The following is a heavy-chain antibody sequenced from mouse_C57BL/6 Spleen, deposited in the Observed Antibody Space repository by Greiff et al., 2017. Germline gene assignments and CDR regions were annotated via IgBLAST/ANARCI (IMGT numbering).Heavy chain of an antibody. CDR3: TLYDGCRGRFAY. CDR2: IDPENGDT. V-gene: IGHV14-4*01. J-gene: IGHJ3*01. Sequence: VQLKQSGAELVRPGASVKLSCTASGFNIKDDYMHWVKQRPERGLEWIGWIDPENGDTEYAAKFQGKATLTADTSSNTAYLQLSSLTSEDSAVYYCTLYDGCRGRFAYWGQGTLVTVSA. CDR1: GFNIKDDY. D-gene: IGHD2-3*01.